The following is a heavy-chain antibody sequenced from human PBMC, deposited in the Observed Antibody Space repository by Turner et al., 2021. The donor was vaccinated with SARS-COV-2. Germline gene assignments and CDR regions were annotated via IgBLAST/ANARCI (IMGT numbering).Heavy chain of an antibody. D-gene: IGHD2-2*01. CDR3: ARQRLVVVPAAIINGMDV. V-gene: IGHV4-39*01. Sequence: QLHLQESGPGLVKPPETLSLTCTVSVGPISSRSYFWGWIRQPPGKGLEWFGGISYGGSTYYNPSLKSRVTISVDTSKNQFSLKMSSVTAADTAVDYCARQRLVVVPAAIINGMDVWGQGTTVTVSS. CDR2: ISYGGST. CDR1: VGPISSRSYF. J-gene: IGHJ6*02.